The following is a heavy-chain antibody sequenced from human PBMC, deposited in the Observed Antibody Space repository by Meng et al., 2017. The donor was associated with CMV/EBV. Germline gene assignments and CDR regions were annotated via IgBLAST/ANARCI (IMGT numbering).Heavy chain of an antibody. J-gene: IGHJ4*02. CDR1: GFTFRDYY. CDR3: AIDRAPHTAMALEY. D-gene: IGHD5-18*01. V-gene: IGHV3-11*06. CDR2: ISSSSSYT. Sequence: QVQLVEXXXXXVKPGGXXXLPGXASGFTFRDYYMSWIRQAPGKGLEWVSYISSSSSYTNYADSVKGRFTISRDNAKNSLYLQMNSLRAEDTAVYYCAIDRAPHTAMALEYWGQGTLVTVSS.